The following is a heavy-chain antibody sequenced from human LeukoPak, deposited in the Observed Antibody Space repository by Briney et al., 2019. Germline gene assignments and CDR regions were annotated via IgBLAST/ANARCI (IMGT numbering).Heavy chain of an antibody. Sequence: GGSLRLSCAASGFTFSSYSMNWVRQAPGKGLEWVSYISSSSSTIYYADSVKGRFTISRDNAKNSLYLQMNSLRAEDTAVYYCARSRCTVTTFCAFDIWGQGTMVTVSS. CDR2: ISSSSSTI. V-gene: IGHV3-48*04. CDR3: ARSRCTVTTFCAFDI. J-gene: IGHJ3*02. CDR1: GFTFSSYS. D-gene: IGHD4-17*01.